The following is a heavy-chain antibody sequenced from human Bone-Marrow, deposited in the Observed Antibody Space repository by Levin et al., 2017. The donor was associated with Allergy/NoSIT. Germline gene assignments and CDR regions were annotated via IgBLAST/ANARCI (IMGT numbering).Heavy chain of an antibody. CDR2: IYYSGST. Sequence: SQTLSLTCTVSGGSISSGGYYWSWIRQHPGKGLEWIGYIYYSGSTYYNPSLKSRVTISVDTSKNQFSLKLSSVTAADTAVYYCARTSRGGVISYYGMDVWGQGTTVTVSS. J-gene: IGHJ6*02. V-gene: IGHV4-31*03. CDR1: GGSISSGGYY. CDR3: ARTSRGGVISYYGMDV. D-gene: IGHD3-10*01.